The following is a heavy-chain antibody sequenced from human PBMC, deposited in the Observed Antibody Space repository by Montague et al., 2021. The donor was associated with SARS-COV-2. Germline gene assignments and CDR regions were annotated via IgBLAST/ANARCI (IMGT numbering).Heavy chain of an antibody. J-gene: IGHJ5*02. Sequence: SLRLSCAASGFTFSSYAMNWVRQAPGKGLEWVSSISGSSSYIYYADSVKGRFTIFRDNAKNSLYLQMNSLRAEDTAVYYCARDLPSFFLGIAVAGPFDPWGQGTLVTVSS. D-gene: IGHD6-19*01. V-gene: IGHV3-21*01. CDR1: GFTFSSYA. CDR3: ARDLPSFFLGIAVAGPFDP. CDR2: ISGSSSYI.